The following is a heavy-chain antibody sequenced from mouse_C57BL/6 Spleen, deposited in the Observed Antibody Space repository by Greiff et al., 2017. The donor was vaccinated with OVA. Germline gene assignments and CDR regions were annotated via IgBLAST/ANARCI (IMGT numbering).Heavy chain of an antibody. CDR1: GYSITSGYY. J-gene: IGHJ3*01. D-gene: IGHD2-4*01. Sequence: EVKLVESGPGLVKPSQSLSLTCSVTGYSITSGYYWNWIRQFPGNKLEWMGYISYDGSNNYNPSLKNRISITRDTSKNQFFLKLNSVTTEDTATYYCARDYDYGGAYWGQGTLVTVSA. CDR3: ARDYDYGGAY. CDR2: ISYDGSN. V-gene: IGHV3-6*01.